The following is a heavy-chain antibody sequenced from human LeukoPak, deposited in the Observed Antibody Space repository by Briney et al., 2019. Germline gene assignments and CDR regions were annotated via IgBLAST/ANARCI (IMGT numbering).Heavy chain of an antibody. Sequence: GPSGKVSCNTAGYTFTDYDITWVRQAAGQGLEWMGRVSPYNGNTYYSQRFQDRLTITKDTSTGTAYMALRNLRTEDPAMYYCVRNGRVRIVVKDLFEYWGQGTLVAVSS. V-gene: IGHV1-18*01. D-gene: IGHD3-10*01. J-gene: IGHJ4*02. CDR2: VSPYNGNT. CDR1: GYTFTDYD. CDR3: VRNGRVRIVVKDLFEY.